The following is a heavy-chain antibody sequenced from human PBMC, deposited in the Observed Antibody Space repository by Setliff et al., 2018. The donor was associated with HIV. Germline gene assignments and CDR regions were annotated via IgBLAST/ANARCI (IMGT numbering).Heavy chain of an antibody. D-gene: IGHD4-17*01. V-gene: IGHV1-2*06. CDR3: ARGTTATDYYYYMDV. CDR1: GYTFTGYY. CDR2: INPSNGDT. J-gene: IGHJ6*03. Sequence: ASVKVSCKASGYTFTGYYMHWVRQAPGQGLEWMGRINPSNGDTNYAQRFQGRVTITTDTSTDTAYMELSSLRSEDTAVYFCARGTTATDYYYYMDVWGKGTSVTVSS.